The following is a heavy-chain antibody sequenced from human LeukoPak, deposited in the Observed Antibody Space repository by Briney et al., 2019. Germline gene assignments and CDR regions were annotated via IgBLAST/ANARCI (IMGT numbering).Heavy chain of an antibody. Sequence: LGESLKISCKGSGYSFTSYWIGWVRQMPGKGLEWMGIIYPGDSDTRYSPSFQGQVTISADKSISTAYLQWSSLKASDTAMYYCARHDATPCSGGRCYVLGLDSWGQGTLVTVSS. D-gene: IGHD2-15*01. V-gene: IGHV5-51*01. CDR2: IYPGDSDT. CDR3: ARHDATPCSGGRCYVLGLDS. J-gene: IGHJ4*02. CDR1: GYSFTSYW.